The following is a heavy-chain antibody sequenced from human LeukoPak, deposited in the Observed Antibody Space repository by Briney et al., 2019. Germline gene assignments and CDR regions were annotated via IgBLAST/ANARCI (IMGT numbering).Heavy chain of an antibody. CDR1: GGTFSSYA. CDR2: IIPIFGTA. CDR3: AREWYYYGSGSFDDAFDI. J-gene: IGHJ3*02. D-gene: IGHD3-10*01. Sequence: SVKVSCKASGGTFSSYAISWVRQAPGQGLEWMGGIIPIFGTANYAQKFQGRVTITAGKSTSTAYMELSSLRSEDTAVYYCAREWYYYGSGSFDDAFDIWGQGTMVTVSS. V-gene: IGHV1-69*06.